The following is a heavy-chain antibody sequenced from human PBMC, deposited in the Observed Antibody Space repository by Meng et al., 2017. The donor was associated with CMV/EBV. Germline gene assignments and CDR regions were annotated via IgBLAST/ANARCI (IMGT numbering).Heavy chain of an antibody. J-gene: IGHJ4*02. CDR2: INPSGGST. D-gene: IGHD5-18*01. V-gene: IGHV1-46*01. CDR1: GYTFTSYY. Sequence: ASVKVSCKASGYTFTSYYMHWVRQAPGQGLEWMGIINPSGGSTSYAQKFQGRVTMTRDTSTSTVYMELSSLRSEDTAVYYCARDRGYSYGPAEYHFDYWGQGTLVTVSS. CDR3: ARDRGYSYGPAEYHFDY.